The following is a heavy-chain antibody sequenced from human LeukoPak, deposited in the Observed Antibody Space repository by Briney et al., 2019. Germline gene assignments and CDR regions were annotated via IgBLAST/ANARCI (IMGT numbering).Heavy chain of an antibody. Sequence: SGTLSLTCTVSGGSISSCYWSWIRQPPGKGLEWIGYIYYSGSTNYNPSLKSRVTISVDTSKNQFSLKLSSVTAADTAVYYCARDSRSGSYGWFDPWGQGTLVTVSS. CDR2: IYYSGST. CDR1: GGSISSCY. J-gene: IGHJ5*02. V-gene: IGHV4-59*01. CDR3: ARDSRSGSYGWFDP. D-gene: IGHD1-26*01.